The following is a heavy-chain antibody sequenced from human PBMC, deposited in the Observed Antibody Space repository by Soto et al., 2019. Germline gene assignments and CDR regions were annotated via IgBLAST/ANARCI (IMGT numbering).Heavy chain of an antibody. Sequence: DVQLLESGGGLVQHGGSMRLSCAASGFTFRSYAMSWVRQAPGKGMELVSGISGRGISTHYADSVKGRFTFARDTSRNTLYLQINSLGAGDTSVYNGAKETVGPDCYFDLWGRGTLLNVAA. J-gene: IGHJ2*01. CDR1: GFTFRSYA. D-gene: IGHD1-26*01. CDR3: AKETVGPDCYFDL. V-gene: IGHV3-23*01. CDR2: ISGRGIST.